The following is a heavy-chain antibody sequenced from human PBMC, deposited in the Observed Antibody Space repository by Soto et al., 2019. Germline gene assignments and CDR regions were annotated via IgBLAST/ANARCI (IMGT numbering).Heavy chain of an antibody. V-gene: IGHV3-72*01. CDR3: AKEGVHDKRSFDC. CDR1: GFTFSDHY. Sequence: LRLSCAASGFTFSDHYMDWVRQAPGEGLEWIARSRNKGHSYTTEYAASVKGRFTISRDDSQNSLFLQMNSLKTEDTAVYYCAKEGVHDKRSFDCWWQGILVTVS. CDR2: SRNKGHSYTT. J-gene: IGHJ4*02. D-gene: IGHD3-10*01.